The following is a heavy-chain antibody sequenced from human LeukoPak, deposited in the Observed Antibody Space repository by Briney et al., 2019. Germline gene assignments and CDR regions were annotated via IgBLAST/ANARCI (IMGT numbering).Heavy chain of an antibody. CDR1: GYTFTSYG. CDR3: ALGNYDFWSGYYPSRDWFDP. V-gene: IGHV1-18*01. Sequence: ASVTVSCKASGYTFTSYGISWVRQAPGQGLEWMGWISAYNGNTNYAQKLQGRVTMTTDTSTSTAYMELRSLRSDDTAVYYCALGNYDFWSGYYPSRDWFDPWGQGTLVTVSS. CDR2: ISAYNGNT. J-gene: IGHJ5*02. D-gene: IGHD3-3*01.